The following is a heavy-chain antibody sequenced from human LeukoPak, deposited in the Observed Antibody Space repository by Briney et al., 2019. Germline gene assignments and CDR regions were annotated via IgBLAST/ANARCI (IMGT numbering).Heavy chain of an antibody. CDR1: GFTFSSYW. D-gene: IGHD3-22*01. J-gene: IGHJ4*02. CDR3: ARAYYYDSSQPFDY. V-gene: IGHV3-74*01. Sequence: GGSLRLPCAASGFTFSSYWMHWVRQAPGKGLAWVSRINVDGSSTSYADSVKGRFTISRDNAKNTLYLQMNSLRAEDTAVYYCARAYYYDSSQPFDYWGQGTLVTVSS. CDR2: INVDGSST.